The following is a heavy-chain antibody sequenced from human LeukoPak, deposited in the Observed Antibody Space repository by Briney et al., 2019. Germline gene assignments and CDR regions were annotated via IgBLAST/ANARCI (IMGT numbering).Heavy chain of an antibody. V-gene: IGHV3-48*03. CDR1: GFTFSSYE. J-gene: IGHJ6*03. D-gene: IGHD2-15*01. CDR3: ARGEYSLNYYYYYMDV. CDR2: ISSSGSTI. Sequence: AGGSLRLSCAASGFTFSSYEMNWVRQAPGKGLEWVSYISSSGSTIYYADSGKGRFTISRDNAKNSLYLQMNSLRAEDTAVYYCARGEYSLNYYYYYMDVWGKGTTVTISS.